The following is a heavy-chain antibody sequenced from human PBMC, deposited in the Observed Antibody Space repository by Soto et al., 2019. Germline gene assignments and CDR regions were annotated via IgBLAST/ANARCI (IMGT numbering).Heavy chain of an antibody. Sequence: GGSLRLSCTASGFTFSSYWMSWVRQAPGKGLGWVANIKEDGSGKYYVDSVKGRFSISRDNARNSLYLQMNSLRVEDTAVYYCVRVGRLGGYWGQGALVTVSS. CDR2: IKEDGSGK. V-gene: IGHV3-7*03. CDR1: GFTFSSYW. D-gene: IGHD3-16*01. CDR3: VRVGRLGGY. J-gene: IGHJ4*02.